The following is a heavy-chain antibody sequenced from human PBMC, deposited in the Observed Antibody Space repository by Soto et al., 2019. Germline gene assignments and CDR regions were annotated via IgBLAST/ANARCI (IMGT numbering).Heavy chain of an antibody. Sequence: GGSLRLSCTASGFTFSSYWMSWVRQAPGKGLGWVANIKEDGSGKYYVDSVKGRFSISRDNARNSLYLQMNSLRVEDTAVYYCVRVGRLGGYWGQGALVTVSS. CDR2: IKEDGSGK. V-gene: IGHV3-7*03. CDR1: GFTFSSYW. D-gene: IGHD3-16*01. CDR3: VRVGRLGGY. J-gene: IGHJ4*02.